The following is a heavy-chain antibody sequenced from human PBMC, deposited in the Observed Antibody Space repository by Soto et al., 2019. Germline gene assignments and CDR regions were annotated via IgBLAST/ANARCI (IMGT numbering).Heavy chain of an antibody. D-gene: IGHD6-19*01. CDR1: GFTFSSYA. V-gene: IGHV3-30-3*01. CDR2: ISYDGSNK. J-gene: IGHJ4*02. Sequence: QVQLVESGGGVVQPGRSLRLSCAASGFTFSSYAMHWVRQAPGKGLEWVAVISYDGSNKYYADSVKGRFTISRDNSKNTLYLQMNSLRAEDPAVYYCARASNGWYYDYWGQGTLVNVSS. CDR3: ARASNGWYYDY.